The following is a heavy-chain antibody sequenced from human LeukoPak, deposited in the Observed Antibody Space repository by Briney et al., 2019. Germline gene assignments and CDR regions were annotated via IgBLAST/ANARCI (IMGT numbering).Heavy chain of an antibody. Sequence: PGGSLRLSCAASGFTFSDYYMSWIRQAPGKGLEWVSYISSSGSTIYYADSVKGRFTISRDNAKNSLYLQMNSLRAEDTAVYYCARTRITMVRGVIPHWFDPWGQGTLVTVSS. V-gene: IGHV3-11*01. CDR2: ISSSGSTI. D-gene: IGHD3-10*01. CDR1: GFTFSDYY. CDR3: ARTRITMVRGVIPHWFDP. J-gene: IGHJ5*02.